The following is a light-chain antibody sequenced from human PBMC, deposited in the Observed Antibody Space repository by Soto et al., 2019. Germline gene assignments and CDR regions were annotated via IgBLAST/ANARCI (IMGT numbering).Light chain of an antibody. V-gene: IGKV1-9*01. Sequence: DIKLTQSPSFLSTSVGDRVTITCRASQDIRHYLAWYQQKPGKAPKVLIYAASTLLSGVPSRFSGSGSGTEFSLTISSLQPEDFATYYCQQLDSYPRTFGQGTKV. CDR3: QQLDSYPRT. CDR2: AAS. J-gene: IGKJ1*01. CDR1: QDIRHY.